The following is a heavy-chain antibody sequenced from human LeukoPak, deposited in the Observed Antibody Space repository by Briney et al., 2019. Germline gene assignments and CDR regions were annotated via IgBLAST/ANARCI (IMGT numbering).Heavy chain of an antibody. CDR1: GGSIGTYY. CDR3: ARHIGGGIEDMDV. CDR2: IYVTGT. D-gene: IGHD3-16*02. Sequence: SDTLSLTCTVSGGSIGTYYGSCVRQSPGAGLEWIGYIYVTGTRYNPYLQSRVTISVDRSRNQFFLKMTSVTAADTAGYYCARHIGGGIEDMDVWGRGNKVTVSS. J-gene: IGHJ6*03. V-gene: IGHV4-59*08.